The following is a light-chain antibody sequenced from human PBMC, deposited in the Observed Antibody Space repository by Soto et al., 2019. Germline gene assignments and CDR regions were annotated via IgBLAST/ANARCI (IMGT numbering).Light chain of an antibody. V-gene: IGKV1-39*01. CDR3: QQSYRSPYN. J-gene: IGKJ2*01. CDR2: AAS. CDR1: QSINIY. Sequence: DIQMTQSPSSLSASVGDRVTVTCRASQSINIYLNWYQQKPGKAPTLLIYAASNLQSGVPSRFSGGGSRTDFTLTISSLQAEDFATYFCQQSYRSPYNFGQGTKREIK.